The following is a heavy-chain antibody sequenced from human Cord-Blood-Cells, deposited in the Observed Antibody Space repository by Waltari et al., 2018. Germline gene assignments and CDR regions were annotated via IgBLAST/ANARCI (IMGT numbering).Heavy chain of an antibody. J-gene: IGHJ4*02. D-gene: IGHD3-22*01. CDR2: ISYDGSNK. V-gene: IGHV3-30-3*01. Sequence: QVQLVESGGGVVQPGRSLRLSCAASGFTFSSYAMHWVRQAPGKGLEWVAGISYDGSNKYYADSVKGRFTISRDNSKNTLYLQMNSLRAEDTAVYYCARDPYDSSGYYFDYWGQGTLVTVSS. CDR1: GFTFSSYA. CDR3: ARDPYDSSGYYFDY.